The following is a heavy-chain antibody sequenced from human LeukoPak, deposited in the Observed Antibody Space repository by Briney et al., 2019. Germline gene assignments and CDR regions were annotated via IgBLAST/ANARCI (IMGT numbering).Heavy chain of an antibody. CDR3: ARGDPTMADAFDI. CDR2: IYYSGST. Sequence: PSETLSLTCTVSGGSISSSSYYWGWIRQPPGKGLEWIGSIYYSGSTYYNPSLKSRVTISVDTSKNQFSLKLSSVTAADTAAYYCARGDPTMADAFDIWGQGTMVTVSS. CDR1: GGSISSSSYY. J-gene: IGHJ3*02. D-gene: IGHD3-10*01. V-gene: IGHV4-39*07.